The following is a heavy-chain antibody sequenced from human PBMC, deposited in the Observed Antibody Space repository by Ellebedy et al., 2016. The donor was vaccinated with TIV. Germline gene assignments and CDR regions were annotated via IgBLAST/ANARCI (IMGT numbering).Heavy chain of an antibody. CDR3: ARGEFSYGSYYFDY. V-gene: IGHV6-1*01. CDR1: GDSVSSGSAA. CDR2: TYYRSKWSS. J-gene: IGHJ4*02. Sequence: SCAISGDSVSSGSAAWSWIRQSQSRGLEWPGRTYYRSKWSSDYAVSVKSRITITPDTSKNQFSLQLSSVTPEDTAVYYCARGEFSYGSYYFDYWGQGTLVTVSS. D-gene: IGHD5-18*01.